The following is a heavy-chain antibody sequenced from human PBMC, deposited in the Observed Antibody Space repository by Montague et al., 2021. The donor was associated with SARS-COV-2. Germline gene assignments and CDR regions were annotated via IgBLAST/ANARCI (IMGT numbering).Heavy chain of an antibody. CDR3: ARTRVDGRYYSGNYYYHYDMDV. D-gene: IGHD1-26*01. CDR2: IYYSGST. V-gene: IGHV4-59*08. J-gene: IGHJ6*02. CDR1: GDSISSDY. Sequence: SETLSLTCTVSGDSISSDYWSWIRQSPGKGLEWIGYIYYSGSTNYNPSLKSRVTISIDTSKNQFSLKLNSVTAADTAVFYCARTRVDGRYYSGNYYYHYDMDVWGQGTTVTVSS.